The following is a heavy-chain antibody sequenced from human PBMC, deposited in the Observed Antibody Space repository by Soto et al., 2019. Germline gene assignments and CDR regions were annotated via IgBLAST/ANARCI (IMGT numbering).Heavy chain of an antibody. CDR1: GFTFSSYA. V-gene: IGHV3-23*01. CDR3: ATSSYPSLPDN. CDR2: ISGSGGST. D-gene: IGHD3-16*01. Sequence: PGGSLRLSCAASGFTFSSYAMSWVRQAPGKGLEWVSAISGSGGSTYYADSVKGGFTISRANSKNTLYLQMNSLRAEDTAVHYCATSSYPSLPDNWGQGTTLTVSS. J-gene: IGHJ6*02.